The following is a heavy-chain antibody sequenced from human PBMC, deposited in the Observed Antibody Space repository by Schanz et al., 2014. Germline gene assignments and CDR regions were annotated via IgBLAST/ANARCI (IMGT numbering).Heavy chain of an antibody. D-gene: IGHD3-22*01. Sequence: QVQLVQSGSEVKKPGASVKVSCKASGYTFPSYGISWVRQAPGQGLEWMGWINGYNGHTLYAQKFQGRVTMTTDTSTSTSYMELTSLRFDDTAVYYCAREDYLDSSGYSCGYWGQGTLVTVSS. J-gene: IGHJ4*02. V-gene: IGHV1-18*04. CDR1: GYTFPSYG. CDR3: AREDYLDSSGYSCGY. CDR2: INGYNGHT.